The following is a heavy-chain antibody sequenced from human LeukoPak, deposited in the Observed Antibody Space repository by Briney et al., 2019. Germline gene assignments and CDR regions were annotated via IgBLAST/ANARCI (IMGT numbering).Heavy chain of an antibody. V-gene: IGHV3-23*01. CDR2: ISGGGDNT. D-gene: IGHD1-26*01. CDR3: AKDECGNYCSPQF. J-gene: IGHJ4*02. CDR1: GFNFRTYA. Sequence: GGSLRLSCAASGFNFRTYAMTWVRQAPGRGLEWASAISGGGDNTYYADSVKGRFTTSRDNSRNTVYLQMNSLRAEDTAIYYCAKDECGNYCSPQFWGQGTLVPVSS.